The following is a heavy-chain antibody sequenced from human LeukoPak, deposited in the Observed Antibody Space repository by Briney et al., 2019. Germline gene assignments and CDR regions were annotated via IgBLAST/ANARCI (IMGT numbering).Heavy chain of an antibody. D-gene: IGHD2-2*01. V-gene: IGHV1-69*13. CDR3: AREGVVVPAALDY. Sequence: SVKVSCKASGGTFSSYAISWVRQAPGQGLEWMGGIIPIFGTANYAQKFQGRVTITADESTSTVYMELSSLRSEDTAVYYCAREGVVVPAALDYWGQGTLVTVSS. CDR1: GGTFSSYA. J-gene: IGHJ4*02. CDR2: IIPIFGTA.